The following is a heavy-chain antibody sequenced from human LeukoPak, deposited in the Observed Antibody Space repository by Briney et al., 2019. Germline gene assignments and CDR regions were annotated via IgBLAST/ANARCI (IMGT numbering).Heavy chain of an antibody. D-gene: IGHD6-19*01. V-gene: IGHV3-30*04. CDR3: ARTSQYCSGWWAWDY. J-gene: IGHJ4*02. Sequence: PGGSLRLSCAVSGFTFTDYTLHWVRQAPGEGLEWVAVISYDGSKGYYADSVKGRFIISRDNSRDTLYLQLNSLRPEDTALYYCARTSQYCSGWWAWDYWGQGTLVTVSS. CDR1: GFTFTDYT. CDR2: ISYDGSKG.